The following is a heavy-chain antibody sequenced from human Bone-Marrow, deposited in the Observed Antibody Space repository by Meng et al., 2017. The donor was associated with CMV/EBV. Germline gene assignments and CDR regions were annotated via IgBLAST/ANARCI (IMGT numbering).Heavy chain of an antibody. CDR1: GFTFSSYE. Sequence: GESLKISCAASGFTFSSYEMNWVRQAPGKGLEWVSYISSSGSTIYYADSVKGRFTISRDNAKNSLYLQMNSLRDEDTAVYYCARVSYYDFWSGYYGGPYFDYSGQGTLVTVSS. V-gene: IGHV3-48*03. CDR3: ARVSYYDFWSGYYGGPYFDY. J-gene: IGHJ4*02. D-gene: IGHD3-3*01. CDR2: ISSSGSTI.